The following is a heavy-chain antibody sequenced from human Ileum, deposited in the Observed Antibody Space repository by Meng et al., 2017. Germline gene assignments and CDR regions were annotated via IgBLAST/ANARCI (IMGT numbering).Heavy chain of an antibody. CDR3: ASGLGVRGAFDI. V-gene: IGHV3-72*01. Sequence: GESLKISCAASGFTISDHYMDWVRQAPGKGLEWVGRTRNKVNSYTTEYAVSVKGRFTISRDDSKNSLYLQMNSLKAEDTAVYYCASGLGVRGAFDIGGQGTMVTVSS. CDR1: GFTISDHY. D-gene: IGHD3-10*01. CDR2: TRNKVNSYTT. J-gene: IGHJ3*02.